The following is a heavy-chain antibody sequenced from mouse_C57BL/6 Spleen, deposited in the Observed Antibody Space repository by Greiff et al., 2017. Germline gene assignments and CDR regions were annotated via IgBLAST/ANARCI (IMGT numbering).Heavy chain of an antibody. Sequence: EVKLVESEGGLVQPGSSMKLSCTASGFTFSDYYMAWVRQVPEKGLEWVANINYDGSSTYYLDSLKSRFIISRDNAKNILYLQMSSLKSEDTATYYCARGHQGWDFDVWGTGTTVTVSS. CDR2: INYDGSST. V-gene: IGHV5-16*01. CDR1: GFTFSDYY. J-gene: IGHJ1*03. CDR3: ARGHQGWDFDV.